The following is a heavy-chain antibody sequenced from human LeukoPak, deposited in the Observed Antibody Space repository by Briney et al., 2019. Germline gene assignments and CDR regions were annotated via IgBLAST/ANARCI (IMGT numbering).Heavy chain of an antibody. CDR3: ARTMAAPDENWFDP. J-gene: IGHJ5*02. CDR2: ISSYNGKK. Sequence: ASVKVSCKASGYTFTGYYMHWVRQAPGQGLEWMGWISSYNGKKNYAQKLKGRVTMTPDTSTSTAYMELRSLRSDDTAVYYCARTMAAPDENWFDPWGQGTLVTVSS. CDR1: GYTFTGYY. D-gene: IGHD5-24*01. V-gene: IGHV1-18*04.